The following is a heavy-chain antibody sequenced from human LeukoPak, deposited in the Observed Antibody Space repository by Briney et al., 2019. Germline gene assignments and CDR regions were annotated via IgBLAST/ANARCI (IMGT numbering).Heavy chain of an antibody. Sequence: SETLSLTCAVYGGSFSGYYWSWIRQPPGKGLEWIGEINHSGSTNYNPSLKSRVTISVDTSKNQFSLKLSSVTAADTAVYYCARVKRGRGPPLDYWGQGTLVTVSS. CDR2: INHSGST. CDR3: ARVKRGRGPPLDY. V-gene: IGHV4-34*01. D-gene: IGHD2-15*01. J-gene: IGHJ4*02. CDR1: GGSFSGYY.